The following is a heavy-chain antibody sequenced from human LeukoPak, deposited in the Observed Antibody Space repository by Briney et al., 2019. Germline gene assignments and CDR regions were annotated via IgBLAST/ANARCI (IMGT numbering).Heavy chain of an antibody. Sequence: GGSLRLSCAASGFTFDDYGMTWVRQAPGKGLKWISDINWNGDSTGYADSVKGRFTISRDNAKNSLCLQMSSLRAEDTALYYCARRESTYQNYYYFYYMDVWGKGTTVTVSS. CDR1: GFTFDDYG. J-gene: IGHJ6*03. V-gene: IGHV3-20*04. CDR2: INWNGDST. CDR3: ARRESTYQNYYYFYYMDV.